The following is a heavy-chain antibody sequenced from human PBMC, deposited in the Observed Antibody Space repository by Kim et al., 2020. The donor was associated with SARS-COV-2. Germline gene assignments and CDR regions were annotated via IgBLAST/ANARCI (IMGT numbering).Heavy chain of an antibody. V-gene: IGHV1-69*01. Sequence: NYAEKFQGRVTITADEATSTAYMELSSLRAEDTAVYYCAFSGSYLYYFDYWGQGTLVTVSS. CDR3: AFSGSYLYYFDY. J-gene: IGHJ4*02. D-gene: IGHD1-26*01.